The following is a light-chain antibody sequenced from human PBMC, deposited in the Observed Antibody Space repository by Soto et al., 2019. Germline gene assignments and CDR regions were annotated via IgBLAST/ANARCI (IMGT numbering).Light chain of an antibody. J-gene: IGKJ4*01. CDR1: PSVSSSY. CDR3: QQYNSWPLT. CDR2: GAS. Sequence: SGFTQSPSTLSLSPGERATLFCRASPSVSSSYLAWYQQKPGQAPRLPIYGASSRATGIPDRFSGSGSGTEFTLAISSLQSEDFAVYYCQQYNSWPLTFGGGTKVDI. V-gene: IGKV3-20*01.